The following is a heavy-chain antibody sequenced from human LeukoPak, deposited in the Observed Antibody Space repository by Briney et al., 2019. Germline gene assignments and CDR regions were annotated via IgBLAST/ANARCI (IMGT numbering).Heavy chain of an antibody. CDR2: VSAYNGNT. V-gene: IGHV1-18*01. CDR3: ARDAPRWRNAFDF. J-gene: IGHJ3*01. D-gene: IGHD2-15*01. CDR1: GYTFTSTG. Sequence: ASVKVSCKASGYTFTSTGICWVRQAPGQGLEWMGWVSAYNGNTNYAQKFRGRVTMTRDTSTNTAYMELRSLRSDDTAVYFCARDAPRWRNAFDFWGQGTMVTVSS.